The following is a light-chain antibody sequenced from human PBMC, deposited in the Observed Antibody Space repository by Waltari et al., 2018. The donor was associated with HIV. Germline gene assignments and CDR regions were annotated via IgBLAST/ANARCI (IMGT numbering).Light chain of an antibody. CDR2: QDD. Sequence: SYELTQPPSVSVSPGLTARITCSGNQLGDKYACWYQQKPGQTPVLVMYQDDRRPAGIPERFSGSNAGNAATLTISGTQAMDEAYYYRQAWDRSTTVVFGGGTKVTVL. J-gene: IGLJ2*01. V-gene: IGLV3-1*01. CDR3: QAWDRSTTVV. CDR1: QLGDKY.